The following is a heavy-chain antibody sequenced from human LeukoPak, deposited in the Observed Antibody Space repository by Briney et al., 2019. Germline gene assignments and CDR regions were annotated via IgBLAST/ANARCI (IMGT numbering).Heavy chain of an antibody. J-gene: IGHJ4*02. CDR3: AIALYSSVRHPFDY. V-gene: IGHV3-30-3*01. D-gene: IGHD6-19*01. CDR2: ISYDGSNK. Sequence: PGRSLRLSCAASGFTFSSYAMHWVRQAPGKGLEWVAVISYDGSNKYYADSVKGRFTISRDNSKNTLYLQMNSLRAEDTAVYYCAIALYSSVRHPFDYWGQGTLVTVSS. CDR1: GFTFSSYA.